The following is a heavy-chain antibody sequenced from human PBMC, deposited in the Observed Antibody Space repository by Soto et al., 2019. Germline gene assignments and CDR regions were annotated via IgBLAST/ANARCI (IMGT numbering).Heavy chain of an antibody. CDR3: ARDAAIGVNDY. Sequence: QVQLVQSGAEVKKPGASVKVSCKASGYTFTSYGISWVRQAPGQGLEWMGWISAYNGNTKYAQKLQGRVTMTTDTSPSTAYLELRSLTSDDTAVYYCARDAAIGVNDYWGQGTLVTVSS. D-gene: IGHD2-8*01. V-gene: IGHV1-18*01. CDR2: ISAYNGNT. J-gene: IGHJ4*02. CDR1: GYTFTSYG.